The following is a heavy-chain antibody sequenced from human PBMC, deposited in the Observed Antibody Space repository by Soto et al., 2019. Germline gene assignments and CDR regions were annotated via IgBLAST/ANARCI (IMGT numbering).Heavy chain of an antibody. V-gene: IGHV1-2*02. CDR1: GYTFTGYF. D-gene: IGHD3-3*01. J-gene: IGHJ5*02. Sequence: ASVKVSCKASGYTFTGYFIHWVRQAPRQGLEWVGYINPNSGATKYAPRFQGRVTMTSDTSIRTAYMDLSNLRSDDTAVYYCARRGGTILAPLTWGPGTLVTVSS. CDR2: INPNSGAT. CDR3: ARRGGTILAPLT.